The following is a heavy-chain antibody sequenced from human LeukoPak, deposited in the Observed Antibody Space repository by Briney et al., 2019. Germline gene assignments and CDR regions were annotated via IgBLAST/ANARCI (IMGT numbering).Heavy chain of an antibody. CDR3: AKRGYDILTGYYSYFDY. CDR1: GFTFSDYY. V-gene: IGHV3-11*04. J-gene: IGHJ4*02. Sequence: PGGSLRLSCAASGFTFSDYYMSWIRQAPGKGLEWVSYISSSGSTIYYADSVKGRFTISRDNSKNTLYLQMNSLRAEDTAVYYCAKRGYDILTGYYSYFDYWGQGTLVTVSS. D-gene: IGHD3-9*01. CDR2: ISSSGSTI.